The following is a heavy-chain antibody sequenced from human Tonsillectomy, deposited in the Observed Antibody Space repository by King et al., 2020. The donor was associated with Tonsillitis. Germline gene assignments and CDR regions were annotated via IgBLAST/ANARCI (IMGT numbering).Heavy chain of an antibody. CDR2: VFYSGST. CDR3: TRSYDSRGYYPPGPIDY. V-gene: IGHV4-59*01. CDR1: GGSISNYY. Sequence: QLQLQESGPGLVKPSETLSLTCTVSGGSISNYYGSWIRQSPGKGLEWIGFVFYSGSTHYNPTLKSRVTMSVDTSKNQFSLKLRSVTAADTAVYFCTRSYDSRGYYPPGPIDYWGQGSLVTVSS. D-gene: IGHD3-22*01. J-gene: IGHJ4*02.